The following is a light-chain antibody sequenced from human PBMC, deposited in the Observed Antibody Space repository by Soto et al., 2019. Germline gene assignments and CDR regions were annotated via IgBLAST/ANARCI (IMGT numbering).Light chain of an antibody. V-gene: IGLV6-57*02. Sequence: NFMLTQPHSVSESPVKTVTISCSASGGNIASNYVQWYQQRPGSVPTTVIYEDNRRPSGVPDRFSGSVDSSSNSASLTISGMKNEDQADYHCQSSDTVWLFGGGTQMTV. CDR1: GGNIASNY. CDR2: EDN. CDR3: QSSDTVWL. J-gene: IGLJ7*01.